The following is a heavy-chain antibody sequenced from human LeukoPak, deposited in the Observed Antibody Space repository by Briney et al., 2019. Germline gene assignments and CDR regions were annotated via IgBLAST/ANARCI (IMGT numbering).Heavy chain of an antibody. J-gene: IGHJ5*02. CDR2: MFHSGST. V-gene: IGHV4-38-2*02. CDR3: ARDSGTYHTLNS. D-gene: IGHD1-26*01. Sequence: PSETLSLTCAVSGYSISGGFYWGWIRQTPGKGLEWIASMFHSGSTYYNPSLKTRVAISVDTSKNQFSLKPTSVTAADTAIYYCARDSGTYHTLNSWGQGTLVTVSS. CDR1: GYSISGGFY.